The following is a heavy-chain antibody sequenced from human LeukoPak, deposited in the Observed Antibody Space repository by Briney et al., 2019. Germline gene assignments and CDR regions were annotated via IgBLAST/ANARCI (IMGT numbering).Heavy chain of an antibody. CDR2: TYYSGST. J-gene: IGHJ4*02. V-gene: IGHV4-39*01. CDR1: GGSISSSSYY. CDR3: ARHEYSSSWYYFDY. Sequence: SETLSLTCTVSGGSISSSSYYWGWIRRPPGKGLEWIGSTYYSGSTYYNPSLKSRVTISVDTSKNQFSLKLSSVTAADTAVYYCARHEYSSSWYYFDYWGQGTLVTVSS. D-gene: IGHD6-13*01.